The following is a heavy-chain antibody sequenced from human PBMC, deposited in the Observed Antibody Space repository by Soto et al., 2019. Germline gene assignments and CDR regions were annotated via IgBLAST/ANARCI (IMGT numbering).Heavy chain of an antibody. Sequence: QVQLVQSGAEVKKPGASVKVSCKASGYTFTSYGISWVRQAPGQGLEWMGWISAYNGNTNYAQKLQGRVTMTTDTSPSTAYMELRSLGSDDTAVYYCARVPGYCSGGSCYSFDYWGQGSLVTVSS. CDR1: GYTFTSYG. CDR3: ARVPGYCSGGSCYSFDY. V-gene: IGHV1-18*01. CDR2: ISAYNGNT. D-gene: IGHD2-15*01. J-gene: IGHJ4*02.